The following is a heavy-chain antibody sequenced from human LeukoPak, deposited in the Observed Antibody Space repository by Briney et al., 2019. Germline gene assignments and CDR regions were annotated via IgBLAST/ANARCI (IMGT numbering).Heavy chain of an antibody. D-gene: IGHD1-26*01. CDR2: IHYSGST. J-gene: IGHJ4*02. Sequence: SETLSLTCTVSGGSIGSFYWSWIRQPPGKGLEWIGCIHYSGSTNYNPSLKSRVTISVDTSKNQFSLKLSSVTAADTAVYYCARAAYSGSYHSDYWGQGTLVTVSS. CDR1: GGSIGSFY. V-gene: IGHV4-59*01. CDR3: ARAAYSGSYHSDY.